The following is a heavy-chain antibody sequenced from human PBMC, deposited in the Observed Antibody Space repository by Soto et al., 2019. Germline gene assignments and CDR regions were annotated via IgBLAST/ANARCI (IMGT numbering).Heavy chain of an antibody. CDR3: DRYFSGRGWFDT. CDR1: GGSISSGGYS. J-gene: IGHJ5*02. D-gene: IGHD2-15*01. V-gene: IGHV4-30-2*01. Sequence: SETLSLTCAVSGGSISSGGYSWSWIRQPPGKGLEWIGYIYHSGSTYYNPSLKSRVTISVDRSKNQFSLKLSSVTAAETAVYYCDRYFSGRGWFDTWGQGTLVTVSS. CDR2: IYHSGST.